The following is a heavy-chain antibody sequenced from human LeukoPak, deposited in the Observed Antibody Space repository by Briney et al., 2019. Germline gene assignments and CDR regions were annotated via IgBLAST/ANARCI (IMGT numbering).Heavy chain of an antibody. J-gene: IGHJ5*02. D-gene: IGHD6-13*01. CDR1: RFTFSRYS. CDR3: AREGSSWSGGNWFDP. V-gene: IGHV3-48*02. CDR2: IISTSSTT. Sequence: GGSLRLSCAASRFTFSRYSVNWVRQAPGKGLEWVSKIISTSSTTYYADSVKGRVTISRDKANNSLYLKMNSLRDEDTAVYYCAREGSSWSGGNWFDPWGQGTLVTVSS.